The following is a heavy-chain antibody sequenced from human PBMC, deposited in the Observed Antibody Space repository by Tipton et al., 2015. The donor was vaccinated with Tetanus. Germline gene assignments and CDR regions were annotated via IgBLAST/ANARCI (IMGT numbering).Heavy chain of an antibody. Sequence: QSGPEVKKPGASVKVSCKTSGYTFTDFYMHWVRQPPGQGLEWVGWINPKTGGTNYAQKFQGRVIMTRDTSISTAYMELTRLKSEDTAVYCCARDLKHYRSYSALVAGFDPWGQGALVTVSS. CDR2: INPKTGGT. J-gene: IGHJ5*02. D-gene: IGHD2-15*01. CDR1: GYTFTDFY. CDR3: ARDLKHYRSYSALVAGFDP. V-gene: IGHV1-2*02.